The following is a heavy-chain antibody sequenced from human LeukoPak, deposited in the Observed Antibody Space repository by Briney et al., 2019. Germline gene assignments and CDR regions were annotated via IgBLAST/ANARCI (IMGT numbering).Heavy chain of an antibody. CDR1: GFTFSNAW. CDR3: TTSPSYYYDSSGYFGRDY. V-gene: IGHV3-15*01. J-gene: IGHJ4*02. Sequence: EGSLRLSCAASGFTFSNAWMSWVRQAPGKGLEWVGRIKSKTDGGTTDYAAPVKGRFTISRDDSKNTLYLQMNSLKTEDTAVYYCTTSPSYYYDSSGYFGRDYWGQGTLVTVSS. D-gene: IGHD3-22*01. CDR2: IKSKTDGGTT.